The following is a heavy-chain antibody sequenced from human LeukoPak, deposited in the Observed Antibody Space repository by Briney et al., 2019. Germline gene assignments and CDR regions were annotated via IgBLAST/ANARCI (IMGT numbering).Heavy chain of an antibody. J-gene: IGHJ4*02. CDR3: AKSAYYDFWSGYPI. CDR2: ISNNGGYT. D-gene: IGHD3-3*01. Sequence: GGSLRLSCAASGFTFSSSAMSWVRQAPGKGLEWVSAISNNGGYTYYADSVKGRFTISRDNSKNTLYLQMNSLRAEDTAVYYCAKSAYYDFWSGYPIWGQGTLVTVSS. V-gene: IGHV3-23*01. CDR1: GFTFSSSA.